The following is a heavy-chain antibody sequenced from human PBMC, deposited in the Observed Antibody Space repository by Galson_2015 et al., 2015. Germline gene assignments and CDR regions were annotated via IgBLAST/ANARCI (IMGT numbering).Heavy chain of an antibody. J-gene: IGHJ4*02. D-gene: IGHD3-3*01. CDR1: EFTFSSYY. CDR2: ISSTTTYI. Sequence: SCAASEFTFSSYYMSWVRQAPGKGLEWVSSISSTTTYIYYANSVKGRFTISRDNAMNSLYLQMNSLGAEDTAVYYCARQILDYDFWSGYYPTNFDYWGQGTLVTVSS. CDR3: ARQILDYDFWSGYYPTNFDY. V-gene: IGHV3-21*01.